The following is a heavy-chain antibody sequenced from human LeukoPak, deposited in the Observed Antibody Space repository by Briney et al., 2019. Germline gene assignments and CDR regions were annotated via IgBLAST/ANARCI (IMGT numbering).Heavy chain of an antibody. J-gene: IGHJ4*02. Sequence: GGSLRLSCAASGFTFSSYAMSWVRQAPGKGLEWVSAISGSGGSTYYADSVKGRFTISRDNSKNTLYLQMNSLRAEDTAVYYCANHPGIAVAGYFDYWGQGTLVTVSP. D-gene: IGHD6-19*01. CDR3: ANHPGIAVAGYFDY. CDR1: GFTFSSYA. CDR2: ISGSGGST. V-gene: IGHV3-23*01.